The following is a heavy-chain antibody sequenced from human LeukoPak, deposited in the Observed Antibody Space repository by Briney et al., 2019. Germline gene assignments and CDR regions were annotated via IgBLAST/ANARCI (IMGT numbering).Heavy chain of an antibody. D-gene: IGHD2-2*02. CDR2: INPNSGGT. CDR1: GYTFTGHY. V-gene: IGHV1-2*02. J-gene: IGHJ3*02. Sequence: ASVKVSCKASGYTFTGHYMHWVRQAPGQGLEWMGWINPNSGGTNYAQKFQGRVTMTRDTSISTAYMELSRLRSDDTAVYYCARLYCSSTSCYIEDAFDISGQGTMVTVSS. CDR3: ARLYCSSTSCYIEDAFDI.